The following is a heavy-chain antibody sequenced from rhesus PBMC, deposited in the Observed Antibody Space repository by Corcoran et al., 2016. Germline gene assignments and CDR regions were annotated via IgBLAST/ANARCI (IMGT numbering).Heavy chain of an antibody. CDR1: GGSISSNY. Sequence: QLQLQESGPGLVKPSETLSLTCAVSGGSISSNYWSWIRQPPGKGLEWIGRISGSGGSTAYDPSLKSRVTISTDTSKNQFSLKLSSVTAADTAVYYCAREIGVLVVVAIDFWGQGLRVTVSS. V-gene: IGHV4-173*01. CDR2: ISGSGGST. J-gene: IGHJ3*01. D-gene: IGHD2-21*01. CDR3: AREIGVLVVVAIDF.